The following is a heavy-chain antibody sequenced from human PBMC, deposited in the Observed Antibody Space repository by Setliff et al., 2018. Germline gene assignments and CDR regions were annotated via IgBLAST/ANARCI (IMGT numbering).Heavy chain of an antibody. V-gene: IGHV4-59*01. Sequence: KPSETLSLTCTVSGDSISDASIMAWIRQPPGKGLEFIGYVFYNGAAKYDPSLKSRVTMSVDTSKTRFSLKLNSMTTADTAVYYCARGGTYRYFDYWGQGALVTVSS. CDR2: VFYNGAA. J-gene: IGHJ4*02. CDR1: GDSISDAS. CDR3: ARGGTYRYFDY.